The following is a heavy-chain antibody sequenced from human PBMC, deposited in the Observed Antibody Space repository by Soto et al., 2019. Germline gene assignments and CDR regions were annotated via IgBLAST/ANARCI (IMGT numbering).Heavy chain of an antibody. J-gene: IGHJ6*02. CDR1: GGTFSSYT. CDR3: AITSIAVAGKDGMDV. Sequence: QVQLVQSGAEVKKTGSSVKVSCKASGGTFSSYTISWVRQAPGQGLEWMGRIIPILGIANYAQKFQGRVTITADKSTSTAYMELSSLRSEDTAVYYCAITSIAVAGKDGMDVLGQGTTVTVSS. D-gene: IGHD6-19*01. V-gene: IGHV1-69*02. CDR2: IIPILGIA.